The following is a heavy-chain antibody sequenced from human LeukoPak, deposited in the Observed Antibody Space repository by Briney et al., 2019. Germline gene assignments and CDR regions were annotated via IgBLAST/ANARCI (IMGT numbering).Heavy chain of an antibody. V-gene: IGHV4-34*01. D-gene: IGHD2-2*01. CDR2: INHSGST. CDR1: GGSISSYF. CDR3: ARHVVGGIVVVPAAMGERYYYYYMDV. J-gene: IGHJ6*03. Sequence: PSETLSLTCTVSGGSISSYFWSWIRQPPGKGLEWIGEINHSGSTNYNPSLKSRVTISVDTSKNQFSLKLSSVTAADTAVYYCARHVVGGIVVVPAAMGERYYYYYMDVWGKGTTVTVSS.